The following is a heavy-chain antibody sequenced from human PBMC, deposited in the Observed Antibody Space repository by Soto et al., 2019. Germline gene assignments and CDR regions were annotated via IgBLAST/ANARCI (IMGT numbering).Heavy chain of an antibody. D-gene: IGHD3-22*01. CDR1: GFTFSSYA. CDR3: AKCPRLLLVFAAFDI. CDR2: ISGSGGST. V-gene: IGHV3-23*01. J-gene: IGHJ3*02. Sequence: PGGSLRLSCAASGFTFSSYAMSWVRQAPGKGLEWVSAISGSGGSTCYADSVKGRFTISRDNSKNTLYLQMNSLRAEDTAVYYCAKCPRLLLVFAAFDIWGQGTMVTVSS.